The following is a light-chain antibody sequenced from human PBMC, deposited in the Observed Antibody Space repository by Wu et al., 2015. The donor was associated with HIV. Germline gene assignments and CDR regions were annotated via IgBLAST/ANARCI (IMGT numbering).Light chain of an antibody. Sequence: EIVLTQSPATLSLSPGERATVSCRASQSVDRYLAWYQLKPGQAPRLLIYDTSNRATGIPARFSGSGSGTDFTLTISSLEPEDFAVYYCQQRLNWPPVTFGQGTRL. V-gene: IGKV3-11*01. J-gene: IGKJ5*01. CDR1: QSVDRY. CDR2: DTS. CDR3: QQRLNWPPVT.